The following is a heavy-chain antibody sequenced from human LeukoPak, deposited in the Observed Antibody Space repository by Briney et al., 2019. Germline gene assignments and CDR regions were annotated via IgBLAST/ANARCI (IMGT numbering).Heavy chain of an antibody. CDR2: IYSGGST. J-gene: IGHJ4*02. CDR3: ARDFDLSH. V-gene: IGHV3-66*01. D-gene: IGHD3-9*01. CDR1: GFTFSSNY. Sequence: GGSLRLSCAASGFTFSSNYMNWVRQAPGKGLEWVSLIYSGGSTSYADSLTVSFTISRDNSKNTLYLQMTSLTAEDSAVYYCARDFDLSHWGQGTLVTVSS.